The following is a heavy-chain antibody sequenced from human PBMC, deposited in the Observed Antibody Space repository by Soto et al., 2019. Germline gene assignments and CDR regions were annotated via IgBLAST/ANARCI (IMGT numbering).Heavy chain of an antibody. CDR2: ISSSGSDI. V-gene: IGHV3-21*06. J-gene: IGHJ4*02. CDR3: AGNGTTWYFDY. D-gene: IGHD1-1*01. Sequence: EVQLVESGGGLVKPGGSLRLSCAASGFTFSSFSCSTHSMNWVRQAPGKGLEWVSSISSSGSDIFYAASVKGRFTLSRDNAKSSLYLQMKSLRAEDTAVYYCAGNGTTWYFDYWGQGSLVTVAA. CDR1: GFTFSSFSCSTHS.